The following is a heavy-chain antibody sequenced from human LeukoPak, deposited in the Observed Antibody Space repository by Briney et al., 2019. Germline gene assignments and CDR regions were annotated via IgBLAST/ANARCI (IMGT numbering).Heavy chain of an antibody. V-gene: IGHV1-24*01. Sequence: ASVKVSCTVSGYTLTELSMHWVRQAPGKGLEWMGGFDPEDSETIYAQKFQGRVTMTEDTSTDTAYMELSSLRSEDTAVYYCATPTYYYDSSGYYWGQGTLVTVSS. D-gene: IGHD3-22*01. CDR1: GYTLTELS. J-gene: IGHJ4*02. CDR2: FDPEDSET. CDR3: ATPTYYYDSSGYY.